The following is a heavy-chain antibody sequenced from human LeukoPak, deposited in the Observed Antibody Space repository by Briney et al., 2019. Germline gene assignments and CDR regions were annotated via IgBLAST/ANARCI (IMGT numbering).Heavy chain of an antibody. CDR3: ARANFLYCSSTTCLFDY. Sequence: GASVKVSCKASGYTFTNYGISWVRQAPGQGLEWMGWISAYNGNTNYAQKLQGRVTMTTDTSISTAHMEVSRLRSDDTAVYYCARANFLYCSSTTCLFDYWGQGTLVTVSS. J-gene: IGHJ4*02. CDR2: ISAYNGNT. D-gene: IGHD2-2*01. CDR1: GYTFTNYG. V-gene: IGHV1-18*04.